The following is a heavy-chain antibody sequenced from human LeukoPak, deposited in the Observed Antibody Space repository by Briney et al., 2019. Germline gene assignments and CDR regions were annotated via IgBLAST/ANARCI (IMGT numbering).Heavy chain of an antibody. Sequence: GGSLRLSCAASGFTVSSNYMSWVRQAPGKGLEWVSVIYSGGSTYYTDSVKGRFTISRHNSKNTLYLQMNSLRAEDTAVYYCARAYVCGGDCYFFDYWGQGTLVTVSS. D-gene: IGHD2-21*02. V-gene: IGHV3-53*04. CDR2: IYSGGST. CDR1: GFTVSSNY. J-gene: IGHJ4*02. CDR3: ARAYVCGGDCYFFDY.